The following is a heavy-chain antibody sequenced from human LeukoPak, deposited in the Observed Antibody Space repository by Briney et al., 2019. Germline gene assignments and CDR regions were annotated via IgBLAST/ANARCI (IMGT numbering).Heavy chain of an antibody. D-gene: IGHD6-6*01. J-gene: IGHJ5*02. Sequence: SQTLSLTCAISGDSVSSNSAAWNWIRQSPSRGLEWLGRTYYRSKWYNDYAVSVKSRITINPDTSKNQFSLQLNSVTPEDTAVYYCAREELAARDFKPINWFDPWGQGTLVTVSS. V-gene: IGHV6-1*01. CDR1: GDSVSSNSAA. CDR3: AREELAARDFKPINWFDP. CDR2: TYYRSKWYN.